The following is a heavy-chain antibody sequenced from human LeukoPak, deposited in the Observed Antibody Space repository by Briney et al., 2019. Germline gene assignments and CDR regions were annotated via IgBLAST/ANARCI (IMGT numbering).Heavy chain of an antibody. CDR1: GYSFTSNY. J-gene: IGHJ4*02. V-gene: IGHV1-46*01. CDR3: AREGSIAAAGTPRLPRFDY. CDR2: IYPRDGST. Sequence: GASVKVSCKASGYSFTSNYIHWVRQAPGQGLEWMGMIYPRDGSTSYAQKFQGRVTVTRDTSTSTVHMELSGLRSEDTAVYYCAREGSIAAAGTPRLPRFDYWGQGTLVTVSS. D-gene: IGHD6-13*01.